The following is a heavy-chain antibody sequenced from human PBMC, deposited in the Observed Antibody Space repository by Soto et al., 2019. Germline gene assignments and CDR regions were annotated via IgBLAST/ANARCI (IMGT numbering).Heavy chain of an antibody. J-gene: IGHJ4*02. D-gene: IGHD2-15*01. Sequence: PWESLKIPCKGSGYSFTSYWISWVRQMPGKGLEWMGRVYPRDSYPNYSPAFQGHVTLSADKSISTASLQWSSLKASDTAMYYCARHKLVGSRDYLGQGTLDTVSS. CDR2: VYPRDSYP. V-gene: IGHV5-10-1*01. CDR1: GYSFTSYW. CDR3: ARHKLVGSRDY.